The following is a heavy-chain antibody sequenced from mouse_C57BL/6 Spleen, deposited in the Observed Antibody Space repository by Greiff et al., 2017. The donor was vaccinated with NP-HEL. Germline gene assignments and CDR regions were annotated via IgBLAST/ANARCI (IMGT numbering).Heavy chain of an antibody. J-gene: IGHJ1*03. Sequence: QVHVKQSGAELARPGASVKLSCKASGYTFTSYGISWVKQRTGQGLEWIGEIYPRSGNTYYNEKFKGKATLTADKSSSTAYMELRSLTSEDSAVYFCARSGYDGSSPYWYFDVWGTGTTVTVSS. CDR3: ARSGYDGSSPYWYFDV. CDR1: GYTFTSYG. CDR2: IYPRSGNT. V-gene: IGHV1-81*01. D-gene: IGHD1-1*01.